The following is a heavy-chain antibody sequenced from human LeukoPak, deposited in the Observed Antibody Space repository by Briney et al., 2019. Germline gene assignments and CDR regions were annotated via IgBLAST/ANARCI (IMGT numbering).Heavy chain of an antibody. CDR3: ARRHTTSIVGATTNYFDH. D-gene: IGHD1-26*01. CDR2: IYFSGST. V-gene: IGHV4-39*01. J-gene: IGHJ4*02. CDR1: GGSISSSSYY. Sequence: SETLSLTCTVSGGSISSSSYYWGWIRQPPGKGLEWIGSIYFSGSTYYRPSLKSRVTLSIDTSKNQFSLRLSSVTAADTAVYYCARRHTTSIVGATTNYFDHWGQGTLVTVSS.